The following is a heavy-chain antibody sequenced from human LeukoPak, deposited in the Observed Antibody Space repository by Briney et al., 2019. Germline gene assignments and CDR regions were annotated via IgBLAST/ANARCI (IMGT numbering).Heavy chain of an antibody. J-gene: IGHJ5*02. V-gene: IGHV3-9*01. CDR2: ISWNSGSI. CDR1: GFTFDDYA. Sequence: GGSLRLSCAASGFTFDDYAMHWVRQAPGKGLEWVSGISWNSGSIGYADSVKGRFTISRDNAKNSLYLQMNSLRAEDTALYYCAKASPYSSSWYWFDPWGQGTLVTVSS. D-gene: IGHD6-13*01. CDR3: AKASPYSSSWYWFDP.